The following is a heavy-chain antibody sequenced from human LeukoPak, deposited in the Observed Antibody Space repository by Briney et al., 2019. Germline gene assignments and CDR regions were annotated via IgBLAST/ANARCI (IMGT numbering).Heavy chain of an antibody. CDR2: INPNSGGT. J-gene: IGHJ4*02. CDR3: ASRSGYSYGYLYY. CDR1: GYTFTGYY. V-gene: IGHV1-2*04. Sequence: GASVKVSCKASGYTFTGYYMHWVRQAPGQGLEWMGWINPNSGGTNYAQKFQGWVTMTRDTSISTAYMELSSLRSEDTAVYYCASRSGYSYGYLYYWGQGTLVTVSS. D-gene: IGHD5-18*01.